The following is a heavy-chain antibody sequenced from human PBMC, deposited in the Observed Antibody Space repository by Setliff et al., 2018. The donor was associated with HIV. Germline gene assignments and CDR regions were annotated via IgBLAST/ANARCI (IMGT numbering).Heavy chain of an antibody. D-gene: IGHD3-10*01. CDR3: AREQVGFGPPRGMDV. J-gene: IGHJ6*02. CDR1: GDTFTSFA. V-gene: IGHV1-3*01. Sequence: GASVKVSCKGSGDTFTSFAINWVRQAPGQRLEWMGWINAGNGKTKYSQKFQGRVTIMRDTSASTAYMELSSLRSEDTAVYYCAREQVGFGPPRGMDVWGQGTTVTVSS. CDR2: INAGNGKT.